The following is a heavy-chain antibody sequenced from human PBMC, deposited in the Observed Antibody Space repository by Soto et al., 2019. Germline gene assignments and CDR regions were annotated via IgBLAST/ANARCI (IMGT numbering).Heavy chain of an antibody. Sequence: QVQLVQSGAEVKKPGASVRVSCKASGYTFTSCGISWVRQAPRLGLEWMGWISAYSGNTNYAQKLQGRVTMTTDTSTSTAYMELRRLRSGDTAVYYCARETPVTTFDSWGQGTLVTVSS. D-gene: IGHD4-17*01. J-gene: IGHJ4*02. CDR2: ISAYSGNT. CDR1: GYTFTSCG. V-gene: IGHV1-18*01. CDR3: ARETPVTTFDS.